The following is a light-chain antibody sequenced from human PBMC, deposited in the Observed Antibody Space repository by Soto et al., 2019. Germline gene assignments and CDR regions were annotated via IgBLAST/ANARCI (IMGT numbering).Light chain of an antibody. V-gene: IGKV3-11*01. CDR1: QSVSSY. CDR3: QQRSNWFT. Sequence: EIVLTQSPATLSLSPGERATLSSRASQSVSSYLAWYQQKPGQAPRLLIYDASNRATGIPARFSGSGSGTDFTLTISSLEPEDFAVYYCQQRSNWFTFGQGTRLEIK. CDR2: DAS. J-gene: IGKJ5*01.